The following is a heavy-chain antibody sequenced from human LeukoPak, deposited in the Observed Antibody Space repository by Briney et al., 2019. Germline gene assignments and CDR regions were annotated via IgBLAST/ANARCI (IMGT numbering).Heavy chain of an antibody. CDR1: GFTFSSYW. V-gene: IGHV3-7*01. Sequence: GGSLRLSCAASGFTFSSYWMGWFRQAPGRGLEWVANIKEDGSEKNYVDSVKGRFSISRDNAENSLYLQMNSLRVEDTAMYYCARVGAGGGNYFRSYYDRWGQGTLVTVSS. J-gene: IGHJ4*02. CDR2: IKEDGSEK. D-gene: IGHD2/OR15-2a*01. CDR3: ARVGAGGGNYFRSYYDR.